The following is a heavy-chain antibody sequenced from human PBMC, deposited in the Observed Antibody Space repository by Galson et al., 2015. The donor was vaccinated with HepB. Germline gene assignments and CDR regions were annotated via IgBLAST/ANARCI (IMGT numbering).Heavy chain of an antibody. D-gene: IGHD3-10*01. Sequence: ETLSLPCTVSGGSISRYYWGWIRQPPGKGLEWIGYIYGSESINYNPSLRGRVTISVDTSKNLFSLNLSSVTASDTAVYYCARVGYYASGRLDPDAFDFWGQGTLVTVSS. CDR1: GGSISRYY. CDR2: IYGSESI. J-gene: IGHJ3*01. V-gene: IGHV4-59*01. CDR3: ARVGYYASGRLDPDAFDF.